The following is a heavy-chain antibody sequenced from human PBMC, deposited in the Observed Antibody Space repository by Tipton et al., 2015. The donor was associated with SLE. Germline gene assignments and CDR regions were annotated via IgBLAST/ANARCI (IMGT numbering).Heavy chain of an antibody. V-gene: IGHV3-21*01. J-gene: IGHJ4*02. CDR2: ISSSSSYI. D-gene: IGHD2-2*01. CDR3: ARDRGIVVVPAANDY. Sequence: SLRLSCAASGFTFSSYSMNWVRQAPGKGLEWVSSISSSSSYIYYADSVKGRFTISRDNAKNSLYLQMNSLRAEDTAVYYCARDRGIVVVPAANDYWGQGTLVTVSS. CDR1: GFTFSSYS.